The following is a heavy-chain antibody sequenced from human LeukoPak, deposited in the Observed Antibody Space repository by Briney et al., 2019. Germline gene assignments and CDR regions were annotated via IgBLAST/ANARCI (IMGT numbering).Heavy chain of an antibody. J-gene: IGHJ4*02. V-gene: IGHV3-23*01. CDR2: ISGSGGST. CDR3: AKSLAGSSSLFDY. Sequence: PGGSLRLSCAASGFTFSSYAMSWVRQAPGKGLEWVSAISGSGGSTYYADSVKGRFTNSRDNSKSTLYLQMNSLRAEDTAVYYCAKSLAGSSSLFDYWGQGTLVTVSS. D-gene: IGHD6-6*01. CDR1: GFTFSSYA.